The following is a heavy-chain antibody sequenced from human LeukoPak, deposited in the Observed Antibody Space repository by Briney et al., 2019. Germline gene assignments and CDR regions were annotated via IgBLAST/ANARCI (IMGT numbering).Heavy chain of an antibody. CDR3: ATYTHWVAGDV. CDR1: GFTFSDSW. V-gene: IGHV3-7*01. Sequence: GGSLRLSCAASGFTFSDSWMSWVRQAPGKGLEWVANMDQDGSEKDYVDSVKGRFTISRDNARNSLYLQMGSLRAEDTAVYYCATYTHWVAGDVWGQGTTVTVSS. D-gene: IGHD3-16*01. CDR2: MDQDGSEK. J-gene: IGHJ6*02.